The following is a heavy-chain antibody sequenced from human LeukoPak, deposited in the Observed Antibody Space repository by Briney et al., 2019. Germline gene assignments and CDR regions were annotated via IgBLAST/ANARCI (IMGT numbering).Heavy chain of an antibody. V-gene: IGHV1-2*02. CDR2: IDPNSGGT. J-gene: IGHJ4*02. CDR1: GYTFTGKF. CDR3: ARDREGPAYFDY. Sequence: GASVKVSCKASGYTFTGKFIHWVRQAPGQGLEWMGWIDPNSGGTDYAQKFRGRVTMTRDTSTSTAYMDLSSLISDDTAVYYCARDREGPAYFDYWGQGTLVTVSS.